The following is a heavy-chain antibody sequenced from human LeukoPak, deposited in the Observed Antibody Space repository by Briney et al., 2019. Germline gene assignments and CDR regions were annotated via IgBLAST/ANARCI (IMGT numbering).Heavy chain of an antibody. CDR2: INHSGST. V-gene: IGHV4-34*01. CDR1: GFTFSDYY. J-gene: IGHJ5*02. CDR3: ARHYSSNFNYGRLDP. Sequence: GSLRLSCAASGFTFSDYYMSWIRQAPGKGLEWIGEINHSGSTNYNPSLKSRVTISVDTSKNQFSLRLSSVTAADTAFYYCARHYSSNFNYGRLDPWGQGSLVAVSS. D-gene: IGHD1-7*01.